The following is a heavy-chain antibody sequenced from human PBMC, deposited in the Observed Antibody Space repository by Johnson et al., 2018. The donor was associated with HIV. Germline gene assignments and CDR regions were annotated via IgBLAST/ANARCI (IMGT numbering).Heavy chain of an antibody. CDR1: GFTFSSSA. Sequence: QVQLVESGGGVVQPGKSLRLSCAASGFTFSSSAMHWVRQAPGQGLQWVALISYDGSIKYFADSVKGRFTISRDNSKNTLHLQMNSLRPEDTAVYDCARNSGNGLVLRGDAFDMWGQGTMVTVSS. V-gene: IGHV3-30-3*01. D-gene: IGHD2-8*01. CDR2: ISYDGSIK. CDR3: ARNSGNGLVLRGDAFDM. J-gene: IGHJ3*02.